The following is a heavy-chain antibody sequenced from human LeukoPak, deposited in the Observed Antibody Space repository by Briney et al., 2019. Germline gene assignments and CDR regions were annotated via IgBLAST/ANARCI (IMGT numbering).Heavy chain of an antibody. CDR1: GFTFSRYA. CDR3: AKDLRGYSYGADDY. Sequence: PGGSLRLSCSASGFTFSRYAMHWVRQAPGKGLEFVSAISSDGGSTYYADSVKGRFTISRDNSKNTLYVQMNSLRAEDTALYYCAKDLRGYSYGADDYWGQGTLVIVSS. V-gene: IGHV3-64*04. D-gene: IGHD5-18*01. CDR2: ISSDGGST. J-gene: IGHJ4*02.